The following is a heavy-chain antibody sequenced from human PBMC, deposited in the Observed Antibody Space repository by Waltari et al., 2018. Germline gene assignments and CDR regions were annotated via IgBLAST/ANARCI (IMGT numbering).Heavy chain of an antibody. CDR2: IFTSGST. Sequence: QVQLQESGPGLVRPSQTLSLTCTVSGGSISSGSVYWTWIRQPAGKGLEWVGHIFTSGSTKYNPALKIRVSFSLDTSVNQCSRRLSTVTAADTAVYYCARDEARYYDIMTGGGYYGLDVWGQGTTVTVSS. CDR1: GGSISSGSVY. J-gene: IGHJ6*02. V-gene: IGHV4-61*02. D-gene: IGHD3-9*01. CDR3: ARDEARYYDIMTGGGYYGLDV.